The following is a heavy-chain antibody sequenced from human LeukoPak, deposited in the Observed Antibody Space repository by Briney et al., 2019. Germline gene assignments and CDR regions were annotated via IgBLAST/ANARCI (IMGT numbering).Heavy chain of an antibody. V-gene: IGHV1-2*02. D-gene: IGHD2-15*01. CDR1: GYTFTDYY. Sequence: GASVKVSFKGSGYTFTDYYLHWVRQAPGQGLEWVGYINPRDGGTSSPPNFRGRVTMTTDASSSTVYMELSRLTSDDTAIYYCAREGNGLLSKDLDYWGQGTLVTVSS. J-gene: IGHJ4*02. CDR2: INPRDGGT. CDR3: AREGNGLLSKDLDY.